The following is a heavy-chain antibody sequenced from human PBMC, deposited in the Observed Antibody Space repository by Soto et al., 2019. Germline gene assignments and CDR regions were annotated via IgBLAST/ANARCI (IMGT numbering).Heavy chain of an antibody. CDR1: GGSVSRGSYY. J-gene: IGHJ3*02. CDR3: ARGITMVRGDAFDI. Sequence: SETLSLTCTVSGGSVSRGSYYWSWIRQPPGKGLEWIGYIYYSGSTNYNPSLKSRVTISVDTSKNQFSLKLSSVTAADTAVYYCARGITMVRGDAFDIWGQGTMVTVSS. CDR2: IYYSGST. D-gene: IGHD3-10*01. V-gene: IGHV4-61*01.